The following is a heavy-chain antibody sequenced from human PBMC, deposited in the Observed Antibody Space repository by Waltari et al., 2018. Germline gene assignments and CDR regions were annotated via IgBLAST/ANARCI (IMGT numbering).Heavy chain of an antibody. J-gene: IGHJ6*02. CDR1: GFPFSDFT. CDR2: IRSKANNYAT. D-gene: IGHD3-10*01. Sequence: EVHLVESGGGLVQPGGSLKLSCPASGFPFSDFTMYWVRQASGKGLEWVGHIRSKANNYATGNAASVKGRFTVSRDDSKNTAYLQMNSLRTEDTAIYYCTNFMSGWGQGTTVTVSS. V-gene: IGHV3-73*02. CDR3: TNFMSG.